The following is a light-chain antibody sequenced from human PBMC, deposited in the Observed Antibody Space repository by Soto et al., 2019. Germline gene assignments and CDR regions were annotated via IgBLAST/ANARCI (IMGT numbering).Light chain of an antibody. CDR2: EVS. Sequence: QSVLAQPRSVSGSPGESVTISCTGSSSDVGGYKYVSWYQQHPGKAPKLMIYEVSNRPSGVSNRFSGSKSGNTASLTISGLQGEDEATYYCSSYTSAHTYVFGTGTKVTVL. J-gene: IGLJ1*01. CDR3: SSYTSAHTYV. V-gene: IGLV2-14*03. CDR1: SSDVGGYKY.